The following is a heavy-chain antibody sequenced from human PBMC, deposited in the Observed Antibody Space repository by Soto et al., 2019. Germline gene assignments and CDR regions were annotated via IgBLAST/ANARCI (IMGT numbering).Heavy chain of an antibody. V-gene: IGHV4-61*01. J-gene: IGHJ4*02. D-gene: IGHD1-26*01. Sequence: PSETLSLTCTVSGGSVSSGSYYWSWIRQPPGKGLEWIGYIYYSGSTTYADSVKGRFTISRDNAKNTLYLQMNSLRAEDTAVYYCVRDDIGLGIDYWGLGTLVTVSS. CDR2: IYYSGST. CDR1: GGSVSSGSYY. CDR3: VRDDIGLGIDY.